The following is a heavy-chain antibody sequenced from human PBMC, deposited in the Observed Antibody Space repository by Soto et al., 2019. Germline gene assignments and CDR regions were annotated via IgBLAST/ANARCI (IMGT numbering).Heavy chain of an antibody. CDR2: ISSDGSTK. D-gene: IGHD3-22*01. V-gene: IGHV3-30*18. J-gene: IGHJ6*02. Sequence: QVQLVESGGGVLQPGRSLRLSCAASGFTFRTYGMHWVRQAPGKGLDWGAVISSDGSTKYYADSVKGRFTISRDNYKNTLYLQMSSRRADDTALYYCAKDLGASSELAIDVWGRGTTVTVSS. CDR1: GFTFRTYG. CDR3: AKDLGASSELAIDV.